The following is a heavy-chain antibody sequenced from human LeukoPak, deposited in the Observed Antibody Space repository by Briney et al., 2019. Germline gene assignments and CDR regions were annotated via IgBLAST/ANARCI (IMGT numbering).Heavy chain of an antibody. J-gene: IGHJ4*02. CDR3: VRMYGYTYGPHY. CDR2: VDSSGST. V-gene: IGHV4-59*01. CDR1: GGSISSYY. Sequence: SETLSLTCTVSGGSISSYYWNWIRQPPGQGLEWIGYVDSSGSTNYSPSLMSRVTISVDTSKHQFSLSLTSVTAADTPGYYCVRMYGYTYGPHYWGQGTLVTVSS. D-gene: IGHD5-12*01.